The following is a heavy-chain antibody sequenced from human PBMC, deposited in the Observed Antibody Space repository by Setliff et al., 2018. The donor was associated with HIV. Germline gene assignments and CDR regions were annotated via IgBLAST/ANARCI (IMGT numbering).Heavy chain of an antibody. CDR1: GYSFTTYW. Sequence: PGESLKISCKGSGYSFTTYWIAWVRQMPGKGLEWMGIIYPGDSDTIYSPSFQGQVTISADKSISTAYLQWSSLKASDTAMYFCARLGPGYCSSTRCYFDYWGQGTLVTVST. J-gene: IGHJ4*02. CDR3: ARLGPGYCSSTRCYFDY. V-gene: IGHV5-51*01. CDR2: IYPGDSDT. D-gene: IGHD2-2*01.